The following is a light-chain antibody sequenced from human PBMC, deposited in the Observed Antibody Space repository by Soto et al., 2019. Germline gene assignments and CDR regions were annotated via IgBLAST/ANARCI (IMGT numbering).Light chain of an antibody. CDR1: SSDVGSYNS. V-gene: IGLV2-14*03. Sequence: QSVLTQPASVSGSPGQSIAISCTGTSSDVGSYNSVSWYQQYPGKAPKLMIHDVNNRPSGISDRFSGSKSGYTASLTTSGLQAEGEADYYCSSFTSSTSYVFGTGTKLTVL. CDR2: DVN. CDR3: SSFTSSTSYV. J-gene: IGLJ1*01.